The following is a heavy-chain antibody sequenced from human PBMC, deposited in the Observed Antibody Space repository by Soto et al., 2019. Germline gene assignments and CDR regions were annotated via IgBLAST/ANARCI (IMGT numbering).Heavy chain of an antibody. D-gene: IGHD3-22*01. Sequence: SVKVSCKASGGTFSDYGIHWVRLAPGQGLEWMGGIIPIFGTANYAQKFQGRVTIFADESTSTTYMELSSLRSEDTAVYYCARGWDHYDSSGLLTWFDPWCQGTLLTVSS. CDR2: IIPIFGTA. CDR3: ARGWDHYDSSGLLTWFDP. J-gene: IGHJ5*02. CDR1: GGTFSDYG. V-gene: IGHV1-69*13.